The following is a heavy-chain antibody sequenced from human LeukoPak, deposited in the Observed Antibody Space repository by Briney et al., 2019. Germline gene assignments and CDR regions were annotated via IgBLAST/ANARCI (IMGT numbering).Heavy chain of an antibody. CDR2: IYYSGST. CDR3: AREGIVGEEFDY. Sequence: SETLSLTCTVSGGSISGYYWSWSRQPPGKGLEWIGYIYYSGSTYYNPSLKSRVTISVDTSKNQFSLKLSSVTAADTAVYYCAREGIVGEEFDYWGQGTLVTVSS. D-gene: IGHD1-26*01. CDR1: GGSISGYY. V-gene: IGHV4-30-4*01. J-gene: IGHJ4*02.